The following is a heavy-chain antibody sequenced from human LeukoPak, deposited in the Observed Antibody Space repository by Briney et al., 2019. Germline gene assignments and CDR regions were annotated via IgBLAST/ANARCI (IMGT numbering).Heavy chain of an antibody. CDR2: IIPIFGTA. CDR1: GGTFSSYA. Sequence: SVKVSCKASGGTFSSYAISWVRQAPGQGLEWMGGIIPIFGTANYAQKFQGRVTITADKSTSTAYMELSSLRSEDTAVYYCARDPTDYGDYYFAYWAREPWSPSPQ. V-gene: IGHV1-69*06. J-gene: IGHJ4*02. D-gene: IGHD4-17*01. CDR3: ARDPTDYGDYYFAY.